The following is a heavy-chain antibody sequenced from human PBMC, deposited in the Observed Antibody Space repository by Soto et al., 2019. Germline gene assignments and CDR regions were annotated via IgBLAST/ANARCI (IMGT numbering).Heavy chain of an antibody. V-gene: IGHV4-59*08. D-gene: IGHD1-26*01. CDR2: SYYSGST. Sequence: QVQLQESGPGLVKPSETLSLTCTVSGGSISSYYWSWIRQPPGKGLEWIGYSYYSGSTNYNPSLRXRVTISVDTSKNQFSLKLSSVTAADTAVYYCARRWGAAVDYWGQGTLVTVSS. CDR1: GGSISSYY. J-gene: IGHJ4*02. CDR3: ARRWGAAVDY.